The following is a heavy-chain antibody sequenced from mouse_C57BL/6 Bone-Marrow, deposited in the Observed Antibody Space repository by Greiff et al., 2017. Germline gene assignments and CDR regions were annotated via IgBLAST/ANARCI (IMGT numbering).Heavy chain of an antibody. J-gene: IGHJ3*01. CDR2: FYPGDGDT. CDR1: GYAFSSSW. CDR3: ARTPPSNSWFAY. V-gene: IGHV1-82*01. Sequence: VQLQQSGPELVKPGASVKISCKASGYAFSSSWMNWVKQRPGKGLEWIGRFYPGDGDTNYNGKFKGKATLTADKSSSTAYMQLSSLTSEDSAVYFCARTPPSNSWFAYWGQGTLVTVSA. D-gene: IGHD2-5*01.